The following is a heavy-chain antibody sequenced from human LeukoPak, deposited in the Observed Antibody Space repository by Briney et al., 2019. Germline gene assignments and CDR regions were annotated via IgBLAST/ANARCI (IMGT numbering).Heavy chain of an antibody. J-gene: IGHJ5*02. Sequence: SETLSLTCTVSGGSISSYYWSWIRQPPGKGLEWIGYIYYSGSTNYNPSLKSRVTISVDTSKNQFSLKLSSVTAADTAVYYCARVWFGELSNWFDPWGQGTLVTVSS. CDR3: ARVWFGELSNWFDP. CDR1: GGSISSYY. CDR2: IYYSGST. V-gene: IGHV4-59*01. D-gene: IGHD3-10*01.